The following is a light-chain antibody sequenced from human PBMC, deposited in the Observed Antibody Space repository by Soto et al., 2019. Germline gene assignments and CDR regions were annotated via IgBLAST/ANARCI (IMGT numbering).Light chain of an antibody. CDR1: ALPQKY. V-gene: IGLV3-10*01. CDR3: YSTDSSGNQRV. CDR2: DDN. J-gene: IGLJ3*02. Sequence: SYELTQPPSVSVSPGQTARITCSGDALPQKYAFWYQQKSGPAPVLVIYDDNKRPSGIPERFSGSSSGTVATLTISGAQGEDEADHRRYSTDSSGNQRVFGGGTKLAVL.